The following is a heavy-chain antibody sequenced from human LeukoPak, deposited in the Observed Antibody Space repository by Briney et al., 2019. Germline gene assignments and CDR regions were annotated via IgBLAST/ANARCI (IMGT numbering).Heavy chain of an antibody. CDR3: ASLLRG. V-gene: IGHV3-74*01. Sequence: GGSLRLSCAVSGFNFRTDWMHWLRQVPGKGLVWVSRINSDGKMATYADSVKGRFTISRDNAKNTLYLQMNSLRAEDTAVYYCASLLRGWGQGTLVTVSS. J-gene: IGHJ4*02. CDR2: INSDGKMA. D-gene: IGHD2/OR15-2a*01. CDR1: GFNFRTDW.